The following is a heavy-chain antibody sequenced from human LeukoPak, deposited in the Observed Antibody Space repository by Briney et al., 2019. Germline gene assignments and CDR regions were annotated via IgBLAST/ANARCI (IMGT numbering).Heavy chain of an antibody. J-gene: IGHJ4*02. CDR1: GYTFTSYD. CDR3: ARGRAAAGSKGYYFDY. V-gene: IGHV1-8*03. D-gene: IGHD6-13*01. CDR2: MNPNSGNT. Sequence: AASVKVSCKASGYTFTSYDINWVRQATGQGLEWMGWMNPNSGNTGYAQKFQGRVTITRNTSISTAYMELSSLRSEDTAVYYCARGRAAAGSKGYYFDYWGQGTLVTVSP.